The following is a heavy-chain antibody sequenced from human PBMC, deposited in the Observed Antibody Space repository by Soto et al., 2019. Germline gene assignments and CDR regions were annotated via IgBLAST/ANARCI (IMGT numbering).Heavy chain of an antibody. J-gene: IGHJ4*02. D-gene: IGHD3-16*02. CDR1: GGSISSGGYS. CDR3: ARAHYDYVWGSYRYGPFDF. CDR2: IYHSGST. V-gene: IGHV4-30-2*01. Sequence: SETLSLTCAVSGGSISSGGYSWSWIRQPPGKGLEWIGYIYHSGSTYYNPSLKSRVTISVDRSKNQFSLKLSSVTAADTAVYYCARAHYDYVWGSYRYGPFDFWGQGTLVTVSS.